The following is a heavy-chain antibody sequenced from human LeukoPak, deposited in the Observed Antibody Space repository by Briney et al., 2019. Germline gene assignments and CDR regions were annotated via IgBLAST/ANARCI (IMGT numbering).Heavy chain of an antibody. CDR2: IIPILGIA. CDR1: GGTFSSYA. D-gene: IGHD3-9*01. V-gene: IGHV1-69*04. J-gene: IGHJ5*02. Sequence: ASVKVSCKASGGTFSSYAISWVRQAPGQGLEWMGRIIPILGIANYAQKFQGRVTITADKSTGTAYMELSSLRSEDTAVYYCARGGVYYDILTGQELYNWFDPWGQGTLVTVSS. CDR3: ARGGVYYDILTGQELYNWFDP.